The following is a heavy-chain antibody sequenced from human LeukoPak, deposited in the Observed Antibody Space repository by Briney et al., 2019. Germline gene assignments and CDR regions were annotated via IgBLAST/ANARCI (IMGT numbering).Heavy chain of an antibody. Sequence: GASVKVSCKASGYTFTGYYMHWVRQAPGQGLEWMGWINPNSGGTNYAQKFQGRVTMTRDTSISTAYMELSRLRSDDTAVYYCARGKDDYVWGSYRFLPFYAFDIWGQGTMVTVSS. CDR3: ARGKDDYVWGSYRFLPFYAFDI. V-gene: IGHV1-2*02. CDR2: INPNSGGT. D-gene: IGHD3-16*02. J-gene: IGHJ3*02. CDR1: GYTFTGYY.